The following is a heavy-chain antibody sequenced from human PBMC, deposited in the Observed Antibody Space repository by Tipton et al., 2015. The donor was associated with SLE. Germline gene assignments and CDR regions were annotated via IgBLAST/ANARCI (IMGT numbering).Heavy chain of an antibody. Sequence: GSLRLSCVASGFTFSSYAMTWVRQAPGKGLEWVSSISSSSSYVYYADSVKGRFTISRDNAKNSLYLQMNSLRAEDTAVYYCARDLPPTYYYDSSGYFDYWGQGTLVTVSS. CDR3: ARDLPPTYYYDSSGYFDY. J-gene: IGHJ4*02. CDR2: ISSSSSYV. V-gene: IGHV3-21*01. D-gene: IGHD3-22*01. CDR1: GFTFSSYA.